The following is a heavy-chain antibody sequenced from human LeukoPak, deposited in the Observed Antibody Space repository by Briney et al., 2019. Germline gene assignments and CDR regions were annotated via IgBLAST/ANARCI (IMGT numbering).Heavy chain of an antibody. V-gene: IGHV1-69*10. CDR2: IIPLFGIP. CDR3: ARDKAGDSGGYYHGPFEY. CDR1: GGTFSSQA. D-gene: IGHD3-10*01. Sequence: ASVKVSCKASGGTFSSQAISWVRQAPGQGLEWMGGIIPLFGIPEYAQKFQGRVTITADQSTSTAYMELNSLRSEDTAVYYCARDKAGDSGGYYHGPFEYWGQGTLVTVSS. J-gene: IGHJ4*02.